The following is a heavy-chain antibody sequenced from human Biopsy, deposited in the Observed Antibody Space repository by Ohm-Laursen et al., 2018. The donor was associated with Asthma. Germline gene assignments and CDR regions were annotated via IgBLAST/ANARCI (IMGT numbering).Heavy chain of an antibody. CDR1: GFTVSRDH. D-gene: IGHD6-19*01. Sequence: SLRLSCTASGFTVSRDHMFWVRQAPGKGLEWVSVIYSGGTSDTADSVRGRFTIPRDFYKNTLYLQMDSLRAEDTAVYYCARGDSSGWSHYYFDYRGQGTLVTVSS. V-gene: IGHV3-53*01. CDR2: IYSGGTS. J-gene: IGHJ4*02. CDR3: ARGDSSGWSHYYFDY.